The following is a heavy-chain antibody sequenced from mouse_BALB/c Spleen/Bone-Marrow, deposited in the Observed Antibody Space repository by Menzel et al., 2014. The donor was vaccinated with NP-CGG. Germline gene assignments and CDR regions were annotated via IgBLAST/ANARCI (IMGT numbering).Heavy chain of an antibody. CDR3: ARPGGHGNYLAWFAT. Sequence: EVQLQQFGAELVKPGASVKLSCTASGFNIKDTYMHWVKQRPEQGLEWIGRIDPANGNTKYDPKFQGKATITADTSSNTAYLQLSSLTSEDTAVYYCARPGGHGNYLAWFATGAKGVWSLALQ. D-gene: IGHD2-1*01. J-gene: IGHJ3*01. V-gene: IGHV14-3*02. CDR2: IDPANGNT. CDR1: GFNIKDTY.